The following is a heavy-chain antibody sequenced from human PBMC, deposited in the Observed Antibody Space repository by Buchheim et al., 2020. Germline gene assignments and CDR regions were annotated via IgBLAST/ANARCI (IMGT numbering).Heavy chain of an antibody. CDR3: AGGFWNSYYTAYSGMDV. J-gene: IGHJ6*02. CDR2: IKQDGSAK. D-gene: IGHD3-3*01. CDR1: GFSFSKYW. Sequence: EVQLVESGGDLVQPGGSLRLSCAASGFSFSKYWMTWVRQAPGKGLEWVANIKQDGSAKSYVDSVKGRFSISRDNTKNSLYLQMDSLRAEDTAVYYCAGGFWNSYYTAYSGMDVWGQGTT. V-gene: IGHV3-7*04.